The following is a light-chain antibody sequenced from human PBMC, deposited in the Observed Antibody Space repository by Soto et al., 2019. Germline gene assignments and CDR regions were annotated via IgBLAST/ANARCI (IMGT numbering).Light chain of an antibody. CDR2: EVT. Sequence: QSALTQPASVSGSPGQSIAISCTCTSSDVGSYDLVSWYQQHPVKAPKLMIYEVTKRPSGVSSRFSGSKSGNTASLTISGLQAEDDADYYCCSSAGGGTYVFGTGTKVTVL. CDR1: SSDVGSYDL. J-gene: IGLJ1*01. V-gene: IGLV2-23*02. CDR3: CSSAGGGTYV.